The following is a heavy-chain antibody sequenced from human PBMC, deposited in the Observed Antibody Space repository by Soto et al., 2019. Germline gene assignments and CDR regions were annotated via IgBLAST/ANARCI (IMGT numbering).Heavy chain of an antibody. D-gene: IGHD5-12*01. CDR3: VRVVAIPGYPDN. V-gene: IGHV1-18*01. CDR2: ISAYNSNT. Sequence: ASVKVSCKASGYTFTSYGISWVRQAPGQGLEWMGWISAYNSNTNYAQKLQGRVTMTTDTSTSTAYMGLSSLRSDDTAVYYCVRVVAIPGYPDNWGQGTLVTVSS. CDR1: GYTFTSYG. J-gene: IGHJ4*02.